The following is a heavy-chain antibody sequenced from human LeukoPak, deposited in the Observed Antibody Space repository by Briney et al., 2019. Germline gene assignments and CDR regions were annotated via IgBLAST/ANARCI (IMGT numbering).Heavy chain of an antibody. Sequence: AESLQISSKASGYSFTSYWIGCVRQTPGKGLEWMGVIYPGDSRTRYNPSFEGQVTISADKSINTAYLQWSSLKASDTAMYYCACREFYSPWPGPWGQGTLVTVSS. CDR2: IYPGDSRT. J-gene: IGHJ5*02. D-gene: IGHD5-18*01. V-gene: IGHV5-51*01. CDR3: ACREFYSPWPGP. CDR1: GYSFTSYW.